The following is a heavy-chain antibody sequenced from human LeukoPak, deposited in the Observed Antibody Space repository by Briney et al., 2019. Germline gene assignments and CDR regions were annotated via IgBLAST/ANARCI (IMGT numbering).Heavy chain of an antibody. J-gene: IGHJ5*02. D-gene: IGHD3-3*01. CDR1: GGSFSGYY. V-gene: IGHV4-34*01. CDR3: ARRRVLEWLSKKNWFDP. CDR2: INHSGST. Sequence: SETLSLTCAVYGGSFSGYYWSWIRQPPGKGLEWIGEINHSGSTNYNPSLKSRVTISVDTSKNQFSLKLSSVTAAETAVYYCARRRVLEWLSKKNWFDPWGQGTLVTVSS.